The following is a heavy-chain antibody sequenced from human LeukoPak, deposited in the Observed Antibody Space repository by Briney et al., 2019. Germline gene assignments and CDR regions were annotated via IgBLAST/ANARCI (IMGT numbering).Heavy chain of an antibody. CDR3: ANTWGLPYHYDSSGYLDAFDI. Sequence: GSSVKVSCKASGGTFSSYAISWVRQAPGQGLEWMGGIIPIFGTANYAQKFQGRVTITADESTSTAYMELSSLRAEDTAVYYCANTWGLPYHYDSSGYLDAFDIWGQGTMVTVSS. V-gene: IGHV1-69*01. CDR2: IIPIFGTA. J-gene: IGHJ3*02. CDR1: GGTFSSYA. D-gene: IGHD3-22*01.